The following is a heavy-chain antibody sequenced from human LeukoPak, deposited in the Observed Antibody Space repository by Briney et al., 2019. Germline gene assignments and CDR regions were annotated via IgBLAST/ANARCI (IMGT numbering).Heavy chain of an antibody. CDR3: ARTVGATTGYFDY. Sequence: GESLQISCKGSGYSFTSYWIGWVRQMPGQGLEWMGIIYPGDSDTRYSPSFQGQVTISVDKSISTAYLQWSSLKASDTAMYYCARTVGATTGYFDYWGQRTLVTVSS. CDR2: IYPGDSDT. J-gene: IGHJ4*02. V-gene: IGHV5-51*01. CDR1: GYSFTSYW. D-gene: IGHD1-26*01.